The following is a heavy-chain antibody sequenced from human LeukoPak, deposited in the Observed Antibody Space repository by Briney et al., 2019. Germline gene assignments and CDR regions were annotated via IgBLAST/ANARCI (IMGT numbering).Heavy chain of an antibody. CDR3: ARFGSSGYFDY. CDR1: GGSISSGGYY. V-gene: IGHV4-31*03. CDR2: IYYSGTT. Sequence: SETLSLTCTVSGGSISSGGYYWSWIRQHPGKGLESIGYIYYSGTTYYNPSLKSRVTISVDTSKNQFSLKLGSVTAADTAVYYSARFGSSGYFDYWGQGALVTVSS. D-gene: IGHD3-22*01. J-gene: IGHJ4*02.